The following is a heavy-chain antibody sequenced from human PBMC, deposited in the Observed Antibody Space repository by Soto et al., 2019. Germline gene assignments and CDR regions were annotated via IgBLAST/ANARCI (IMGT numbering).Heavy chain of an antibody. J-gene: IGHJ5*02. Sequence: GGSLRLSCTASGFIVSDTYVNWVRQAPGKGLEWVSAISGSGGSTYYADSVKGRFTISRDNSKNTLYLQMNSLRAEDTAVYYCAKDLRMIVVVQDWFDPWGQGTLVTVSS. CDR3: AKDLRMIVVVQDWFDP. D-gene: IGHD3-22*01. CDR2: ISGSGGST. V-gene: IGHV3-23*01. CDR1: GFIVSDTY.